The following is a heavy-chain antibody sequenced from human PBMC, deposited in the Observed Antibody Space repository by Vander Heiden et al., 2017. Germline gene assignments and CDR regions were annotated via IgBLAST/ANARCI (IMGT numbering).Heavy chain of an antibody. V-gene: IGHV3-23*01. D-gene: IGHD3-10*01. CDR3: AKRGRSLWYFDL. CDR2: ISGSGGST. J-gene: IGHJ2*01. Sequence: EVQLLESGGGLVQPGGSLRLSCAASGFPFSSYAMSWVRQAPGKGLGWVSAISGSGGSTYYADSVKGRFTISRDNSKNTLYLQMNSLRAEDTAVYYCAKRGRSLWYFDLWGRGTLVTVSS. CDR1: GFPFSSYA.